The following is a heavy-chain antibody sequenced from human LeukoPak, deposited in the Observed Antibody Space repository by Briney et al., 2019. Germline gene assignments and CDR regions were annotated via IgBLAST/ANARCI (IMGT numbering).Heavy chain of an antibody. Sequence: SETLSLTCPVSGYSISSAYYWGWIRQPPGQELEWIGSIHYSGSTSYNPSLKSRVTISGDTSKNQFSLKLSSVTAADTAVYYCARGARYFDWPYRANNWFDPWGQGTLVTVSS. V-gene: IGHV4-38-2*02. CDR3: ARGARYFDWPYRANNWFDP. CDR2: IHYSGST. CDR1: GYSISSAYY. J-gene: IGHJ5*02. D-gene: IGHD3-9*01.